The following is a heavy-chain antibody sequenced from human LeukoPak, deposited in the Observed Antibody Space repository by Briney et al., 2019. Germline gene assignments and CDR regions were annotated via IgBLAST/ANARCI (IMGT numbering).Heavy chain of an antibody. CDR1: GFTFSSYG. Sequence: GGSLRLSCAASGFTFSSYGMHWVRQAPGKGLEWLAIIWSDGSTERYADSVKGRFTISRDNSKNQVYLEVNSLRAEDTAVYYCARGCGRSCYYSDYWGQGTLVTVSS. J-gene: IGHJ4*02. CDR2: IWSDGSTE. D-gene: IGHD1-1*01. CDR3: ARGCGRSCYYSDY. V-gene: IGHV3-33*01.